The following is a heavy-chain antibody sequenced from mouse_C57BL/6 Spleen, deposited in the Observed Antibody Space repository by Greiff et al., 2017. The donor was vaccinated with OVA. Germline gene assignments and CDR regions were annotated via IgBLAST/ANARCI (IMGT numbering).Heavy chain of an antibody. CDR3: ARPYDGYYGYFDV. J-gene: IGHJ1*03. D-gene: IGHD2-3*01. V-gene: IGHV1-26*01. CDR1: GYTFTDYY. Sequence: EVQLQQSGPELVKPGASVKISCKASGYTFTDYYMNWVKQSHGKSLEWIGDINPNNGGTSYNQKFKGKATLTVDKSSSTAYMELRSLTSEDSAVYYCARPYDGYYGYFDVWGTGTTVTVSS. CDR2: INPNNGGT.